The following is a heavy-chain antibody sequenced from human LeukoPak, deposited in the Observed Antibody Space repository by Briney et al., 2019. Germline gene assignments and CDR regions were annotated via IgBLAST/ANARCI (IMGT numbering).Heavy chain of an antibody. J-gene: IGHJ4*02. CDR2: IIPILGIA. Sequence: SVKVSCKASGGTFCSYAISWVRQAPGQGLEWIGRIIPILGIANYAQKFQGRVTITADKSTSTAYMELSSLRSEDTAVYYCALETSFPMTTVTYWGQGTLVTVSS. CDR1: GGTFCSYA. V-gene: IGHV1-69*04. D-gene: IGHD4-17*01. CDR3: ALETSFPMTTVTY.